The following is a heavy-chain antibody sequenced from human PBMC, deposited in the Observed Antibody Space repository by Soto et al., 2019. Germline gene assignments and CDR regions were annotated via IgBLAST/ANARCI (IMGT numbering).Heavy chain of an antibody. CDR2: ISGSAGSA. D-gene: IGHD1-26*01. J-gene: IGHJ4*01. CDR3: AKSMRGSYSPFDY. V-gene: IGHV3-23*01. Sequence: GGSLRLSCTASGFTFSSYAMSWVRQAPGEGLEWVSTISGSAGSADYADSVKGRFTISRDNSKNTLYVQMNSLRDEDTAVYYCAKSMRGSYSPFDYWGHGTLVTVSS. CDR1: GFTFSSYA.